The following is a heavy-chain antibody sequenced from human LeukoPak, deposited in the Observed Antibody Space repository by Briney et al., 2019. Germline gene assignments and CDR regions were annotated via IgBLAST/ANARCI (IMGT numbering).Heavy chain of an antibody. J-gene: IGHJ4*02. Sequence: GEPLKISCTASGYSFTSYWIGWVRQLNGKGLEWMGIIYPGDSDTRYSPSFQGQVTISADKSISTAYLQWSSLKASDTAMYYCARHPRGGFDYWGQGTLVTVSS. CDR3: ARHPRGGFDY. CDR2: IYPGDSDT. CDR1: GYSFTSYW. D-gene: IGHD4-23*01. V-gene: IGHV5-51*01.